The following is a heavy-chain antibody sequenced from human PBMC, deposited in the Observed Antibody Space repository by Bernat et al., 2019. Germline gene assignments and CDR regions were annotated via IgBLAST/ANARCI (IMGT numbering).Heavy chain of an antibody. CDR3: ASPLYYYDSSGYYLDY. D-gene: IGHD3-22*01. CDR1: GFTFSSYA. CDR2: ISGSGGST. J-gene: IGHJ4*02. Sequence: EVQLLESGGGLVQPGGSLRLSCAASGFTFSSYAMSWVRQAPGKGLEWVSAISGSGGSTYYTDSVKGRFTISRDNSKNTLYLKMNSLRAEDTAVYYCASPLYYYDSSGYYLDYWGQGTLVTVSS. V-gene: IGHV3-23*01.